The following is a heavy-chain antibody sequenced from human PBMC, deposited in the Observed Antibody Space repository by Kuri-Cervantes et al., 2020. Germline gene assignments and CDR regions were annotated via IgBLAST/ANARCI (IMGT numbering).Heavy chain of an antibody. CDR2: INPNSGGT. D-gene: IGHD6-19*01. CDR1: GYTFTGYY. Sequence: ASVKVSCKASGYTFTGYYMHWVRQAPGQGLEWMGWINPNSGGTNYAQKFQGRVTMTRDTSISTAYMELGSLRSDDTAVYYCARLPYSSGWYPLYYFDYWGQGTLVTVSS. J-gene: IGHJ4*02. CDR3: ARLPYSSGWYPLYYFDY. V-gene: IGHV1-2*02.